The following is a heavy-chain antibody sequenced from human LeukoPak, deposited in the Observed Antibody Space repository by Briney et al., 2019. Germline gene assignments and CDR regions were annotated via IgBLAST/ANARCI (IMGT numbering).Heavy chain of an antibody. CDR2: IYPGDSDT. D-gene: IGHD1-26*01. CDR3: ARRRDLYSGSYYPFDY. J-gene: IGHJ4*02. Sequence: GESLKISCKGSGYSFTNYWIGWVRQMPGKGLELVGIIYPGDSDTRYSPSFQGQVTISADKSISAAYLQWSSLKASDTAMYYCARRRDLYSGSYYPFDYWGQGTLVTVSS. CDR1: GYSFTNYW. V-gene: IGHV5-51*01.